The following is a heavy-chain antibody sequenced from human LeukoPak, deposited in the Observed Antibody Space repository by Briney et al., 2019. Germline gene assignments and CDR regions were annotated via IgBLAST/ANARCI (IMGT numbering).Heavy chain of an antibody. D-gene: IGHD3-16*01. CDR3: ARGGVGAFDI. CDR1: GFTVSSNY. V-gene: IGHV3-53*04. Sequence: GGSLRLSCAASGFTVSSNYMTWVRQAPGKGLEWVSLIYSGGSTYYADSVKGRFTISRHSSENTLYLQMDSLRPADTAVYFGARGGVGAFDIWGQGTMVTVSS. CDR2: IYSGGST. J-gene: IGHJ3*02.